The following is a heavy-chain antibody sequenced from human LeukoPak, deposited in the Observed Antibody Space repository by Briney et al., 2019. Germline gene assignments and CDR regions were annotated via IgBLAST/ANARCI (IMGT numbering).Heavy chain of an antibody. D-gene: IGHD3-10*01. CDR2: ISGSGGST. V-gene: IGHV3-23*01. CDR1: GFTFSSYA. Sequence: GGSLRLSCAASGFTFSSYAMSWVRQAPGKGLEWVSAISGSGGSTYYADSVKGRFTISRDNSKNTLYLQMNSLRAEDTAVYYCGKDIQYYYGSGSYYNLWGQGTLVTVSS. CDR3: GKDIQYYYGSGSYYNL. J-gene: IGHJ5*02.